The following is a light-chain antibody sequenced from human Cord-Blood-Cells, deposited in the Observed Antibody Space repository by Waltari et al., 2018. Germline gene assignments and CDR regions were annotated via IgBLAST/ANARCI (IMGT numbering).Light chain of an antibody. V-gene: IGLV2-14*01. CDR3: SSYRSSSVV. CDR2: DVS. J-gene: IGLJ2*01. Sequence: QSALTQPAPVSGSPGQSITLSCTGTSSDVGSYNYVSWYQQHPGKAPKLMIYDVSNRSAVVYHRFSCSSSGTAASLTICLLQTEDEDDYCCSSYRSSSVVFGGGTKLTVL. CDR1: SSDVGSYNY.